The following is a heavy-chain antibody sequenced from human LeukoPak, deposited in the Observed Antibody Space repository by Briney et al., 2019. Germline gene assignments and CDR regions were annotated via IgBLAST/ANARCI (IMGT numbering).Heavy chain of an antibody. V-gene: IGHV3-30-3*01. CDR1: GFTFSSYT. J-gene: IGHJ6*02. CDR2: ISYDGSNM. Sequence: GGSLRLSCAVSGFTFSSYTMHWVRQAPGKGLEWVAVISYDGSNMYYADSVKGRFTISRDNSKNTLYLQMNSLRAEDTAVYYCAREKDGMDVWGQGTTVTVSS. CDR3: AREKDGMDV.